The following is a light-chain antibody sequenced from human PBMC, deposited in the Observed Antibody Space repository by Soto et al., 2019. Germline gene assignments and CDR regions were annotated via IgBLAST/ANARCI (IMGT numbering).Light chain of an antibody. CDR2: HAF. Sequence: EIVLTQSPGTLSLSPGETATLSCRASQSFARALSWYQQKPGQAPRLLHSHAFIGATGIPDRFSGSGSGTDFTLTINRLEPEDSAVYYCQQHTISMYTFGQGTKLEIK. CDR3: QQHTISMYT. CDR1: QSFARA. J-gene: IGKJ2*01. V-gene: IGKV3-20*01.